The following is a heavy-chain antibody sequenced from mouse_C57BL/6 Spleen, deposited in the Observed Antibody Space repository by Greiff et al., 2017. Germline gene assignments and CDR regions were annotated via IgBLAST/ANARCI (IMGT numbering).Heavy chain of an antibody. Sequence: QVQLQQSGPELVKPGASVKISCKASGYAFSSSWMNWVKQRPGQGLEWIGRIYPGDGDTNYNGKFKGKATLTADKSSSTAYMQLSSLTSEDSAVYFCARGDYHYWGQGTTRTVSS. V-gene: IGHV1-82*01. CDR2: IYPGDGDT. CDR1: GYAFSSSW. J-gene: IGHJ2*01. D-gene: IGHD2-4*01. CDR3: ARGDYHY.